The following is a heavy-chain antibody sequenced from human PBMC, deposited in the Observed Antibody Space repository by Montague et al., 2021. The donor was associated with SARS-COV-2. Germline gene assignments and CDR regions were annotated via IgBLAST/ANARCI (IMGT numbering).Heavy chain of an antibody. CDR1: GATITSGRYY. J-gene: IGHJ6*02. D-gene: IGHD3-10*01. CDR3: ARWAALIYYYGLDV. V-gene: IGHV4-31*03. CDR2: IYYNRST. Sequence: TLSLTCTVSGATITSGRYYWTWIRQHPGKGLEYIGNIYYNRSTYYNPSLKSRLTMSVDMSKNQFSLKLRSVTAADTAMYFCARWAALIYYYGLDVWGRGTTVTVSS.